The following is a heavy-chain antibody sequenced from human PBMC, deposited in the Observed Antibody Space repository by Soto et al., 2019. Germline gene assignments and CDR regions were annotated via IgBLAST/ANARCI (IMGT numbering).Heavy chain of an antibody. Sequence: SETLSLTCAVYGGSFSGYYWSWIRQPPGKGLEWIGEINHSGSTNYNPSLKSRVTISVDTSKNQFSLKLSSVTAADTAVYYCARDRGNWFDPWGQGTLVTVSS. CDR2: INHSGST. V-gene: IGHV4-34*01. J-gene: IGHJ5*02. CDR3: ARDRGNWFDP. CDR1: GGSFSGYY. D-gene: IGHD3-10*01.